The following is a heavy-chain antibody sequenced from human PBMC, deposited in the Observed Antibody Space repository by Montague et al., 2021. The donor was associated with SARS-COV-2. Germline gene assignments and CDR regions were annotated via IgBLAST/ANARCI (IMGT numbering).Heavy chain of an antibody. CDR2: IYYSGSN. CDR1: GGSISSYY. D-gene: IGHD6-19*01. J-gene: IGHJ3*02. Sequence: SETLSLTCTVSGGSISSYYWSWIRQPPGKGLEWIGYIYYSGSNNYNPSLKSRVTISVDTSKNQFSLKLSSVTAADTAVYYCARGSGWMGNAFDIWGQGTMVPVSS. V-gene: IGHV4-59*01. CDR3: ARGSGWMGNAFDI.